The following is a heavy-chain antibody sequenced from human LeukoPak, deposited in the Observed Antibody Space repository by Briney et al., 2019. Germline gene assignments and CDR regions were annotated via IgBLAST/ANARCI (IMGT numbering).Heavy chain of an antibody. CDR1: GGSFSGYY. CDR2: INHSGST. J-gene: IGHJ4*02. Sequence: SETRSLTCAVYGGSFSGYYWSWIRQPPGKGLEWIGEINHSGSTNYNPSLKSRVTISVDTSKNQFSLKLSSVTAADTAVYYCARRGMSTFGGVIVIARFDYWGQGTLVTVSS. V-gene: IGHV4-34*01. CDR3: ARRGMSTFGGVIVIARFDY. D-gene: IGHD3-16*02.